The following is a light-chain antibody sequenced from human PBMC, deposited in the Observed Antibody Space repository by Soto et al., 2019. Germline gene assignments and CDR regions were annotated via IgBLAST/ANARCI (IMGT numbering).Light chain of an antibody. CDR3: QHYNTSSRT. J-gene: IGKJ1*01. CDR2: KAS. V-gene: IGKV1-5*03. CDR1: QSISPW. Sequence: DIQMTQSPSTLSASVGDRVTITCRASQSISPWLAWYQQKPGKDPKLLSYKASSVESGFQSRFSGSGSGTEVTLIISSLHPDDFATDYCQHYNTSSRTFGQGTKVEIK.